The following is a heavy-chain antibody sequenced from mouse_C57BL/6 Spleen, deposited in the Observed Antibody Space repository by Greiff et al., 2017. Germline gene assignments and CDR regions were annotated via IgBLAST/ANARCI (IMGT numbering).Heavy chain of an antibody. J-gene: IGHJ4*01. V-gene: IGHV1-22*01. CDR3: ARRKYYDYDDDAMDY. D-gene: IGHD2-4*01. Sequence: EVQLVESGPELVKPGASVKMSCKASGYTFTDYNMHWVKQSHGKSLEWIGYINPNNGGTSYNQKFKGKATLTVNKSSSTAYMELRSLTSEDSAVYYCARRKYYDYDDDAMDYWGQGTSVTVTS. CDR1: GYTFTDYN. CDR2: INPNNGGT.